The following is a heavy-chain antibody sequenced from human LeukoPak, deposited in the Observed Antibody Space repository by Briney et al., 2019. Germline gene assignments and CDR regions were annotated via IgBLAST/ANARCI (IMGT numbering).Heavy chain of an antibody. CDR2: IGTAGDT. V-gene: IGHV3-13*01. J-gene: IGHJ4*02. Sequence: GGSLRLSCAASGFTFSSYDMHWVRQAPGKGLEWVSAIGTAGDTYYPGSVKGRFTISRENAKNSLYLQMNSLRAGDTAVYYCARDGYNSGYLKALDYWGQGTLLTVSS. D-gene: IGHD5-18*01. CDR3: ARDGYNSGYLKALDY. CDR1: GFTFSSYD.